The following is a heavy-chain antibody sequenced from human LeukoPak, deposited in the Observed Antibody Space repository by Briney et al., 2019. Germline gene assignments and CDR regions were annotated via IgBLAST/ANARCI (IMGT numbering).Heavy chain of an antibody. CDR2: ISSSGSTI. V-gene: IGHV3-11*01. CDR3: AKTTYSNGWYLDRY. J-gene: IGHJ4*02. D-gene: IGHD6-19*01. Sequence: GGSLRLSCAASGFTFSDYYMSWIRQAPGKGLEWVSYISSSGSTIYYADSVKGRFTISRDNSKNTLFLQMNSLRAEDTAVYYCAKTTYSNGWYLDRYWGQRTLVTVSS. CDR1: GFTFSDYY.